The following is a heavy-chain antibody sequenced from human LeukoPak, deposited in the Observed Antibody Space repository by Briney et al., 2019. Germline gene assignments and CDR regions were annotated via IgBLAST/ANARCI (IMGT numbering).Heavy chain of an antibody. Sequence: ASVTVSCKASGYTFTSYYIHWVRQAPGQGLEWMGLINPSGGSTNYAQKFQGRVTMTRDTSTSTVYMELSSLRSEDTAVYYCARDQPNVDTAMVTLGFAFDIWGQGTMVTVSS. V-gene: IGHV1-46*01. CDR2: INPSGGST. D-gene: IGHD5-18*01. CDR1: GYTFTSYY. CDR3: ARDQPNVDTAMVTLGFAFDI. J-gene: IGHJ3*02.